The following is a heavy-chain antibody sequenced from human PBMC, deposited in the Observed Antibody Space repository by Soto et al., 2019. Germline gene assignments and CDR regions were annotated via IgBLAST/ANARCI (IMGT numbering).Heavy chain of an antibody. Sequence: PSETLSLTCSVPGNSISRIDYYWTRIRQHLDKVHRLIGNIYCRGNTYYSPSLDSRLTISVDTSKNQVSLKLSSVTAADTAVYYCATAQKKLTMVRGGYYYYGMDVWGQGTTVTVSS. J-gene: IGHJ6*02. CDR3: ATAQKKLTMVRGGYYYYGMDV. CDR2: IYCRGNT. V-gene: IGHV4-31*03. D-gene: IGHD3-10*01. CDR1: GNSISRIDYY.